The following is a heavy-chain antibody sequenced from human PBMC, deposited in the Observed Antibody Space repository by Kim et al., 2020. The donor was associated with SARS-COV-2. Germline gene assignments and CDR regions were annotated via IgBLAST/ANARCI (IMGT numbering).Heavy chain of an antibody. Sequence: PYLESRVNISVDTSKNQFSLKLSSVNAADTAVYYCARERRDGSPDWFDPWGQGTLVTVSS. D-gene: IGHD5-12*01. V-gene: IGHV4-30-2*04. CDR3: ARERRDGSPDWFDP. J-gene: IGHJ5*02.